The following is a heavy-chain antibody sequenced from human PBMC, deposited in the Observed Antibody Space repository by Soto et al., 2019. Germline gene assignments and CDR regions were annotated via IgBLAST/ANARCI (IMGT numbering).Heavy chain of an antibody. J-gene: IGHJ4*02. V-gene: IGHV3-73*01. CDR1: GFTFSGSA. CDR3: TRLGIAAAGTDY. Sequence: LRLSCAASGFTFSGSAMHWVRQASGKGLEWVGRIRSKAKSYATVYAASVKGRFTISRDDSKNTAYLQMNSLKTEDTAVYYCTRLGIAAAGTDYWGQGTLVTVSS. CDR2: IRSKAKSYAT. D-gene: IGHD6-13*01.